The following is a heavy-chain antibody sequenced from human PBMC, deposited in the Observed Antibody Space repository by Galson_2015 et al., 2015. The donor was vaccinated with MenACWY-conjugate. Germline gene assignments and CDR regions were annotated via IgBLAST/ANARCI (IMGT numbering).Heavy chain of an antibody. CDR3: ARHPPGGRGMDV. CDR2: IDPVDSTT. V-gene: IGHV5-51*01. CDR1: GSRFTTYW. Sequence: SGAEVTQPGESLPISCTGTGSRFTTYWIAWVRQMPGKGLEWLGLIDPVDSTTRYSPSFQGQVTISDYKSISTAYLQWTSLRASDTAMYYCARHPPGGRGMDVWGQGTTVTVSS. J-gene: IGHJ6*02. D-gene: IGHD1-26*01.